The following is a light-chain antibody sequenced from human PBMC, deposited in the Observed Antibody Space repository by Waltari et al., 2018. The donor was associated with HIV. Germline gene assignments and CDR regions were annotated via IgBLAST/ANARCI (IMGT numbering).Light chain of an antibody. J-gene: IGLJ2*01. Sequence: SYELTQPPSVSVSTGQTARITCSGDALPKKYAYWYQQKSGQAPVLVIYEDSKRPSGIPERFSGSSSGTMATLTISGAQVEDEADYYCYSTDSSGNHKVFGGGTKLTVL. CDR1: ALPKKY. V-gene: IGLV3-10*01. CDR3: YSTDSSGNHKV. CDR2: EDS.